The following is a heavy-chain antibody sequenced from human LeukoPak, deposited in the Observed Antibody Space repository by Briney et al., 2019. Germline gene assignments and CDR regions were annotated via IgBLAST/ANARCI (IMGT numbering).Heavy chain of an antibody. Sequence: SETLSLTCTVSGGSISSYYWSWIRQPPGKGLEWIGYIYYSGSTNYNPSLKSRVTISVDMSKNQFSLKLSSVTAADTAVYYCARVGGYCSGGSCDYDAFDIWGQGTMVTVSS. D-gene: IGHD2-15*01. J-gene: IGHJ3*02. V-gene: IGHV4-59*01. CDR1: GGSISSYY. CDR2: IYYSGST. CDR3: ARVGGYCSGGSCDYDAFDI.